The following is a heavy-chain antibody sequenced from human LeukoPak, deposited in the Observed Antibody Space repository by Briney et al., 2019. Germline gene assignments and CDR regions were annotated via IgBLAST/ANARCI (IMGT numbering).Heavy chain of an antibody. V-gene: IGHV1-46*01. Sequence: GASVKVSCKASGYTFTSYYMHWVRQAPGQGLEWMGIINPSGGSTTYAQKLQGRVTMTTDTSTTTSYMELRSLRSDDTAVYYCARDWYFDYWGQGTLVTVSS. CDR2: INPSGGST. CDR3: ARDWYFDY. CDR1: GYTFTSYY. J-gene: IGHJ4*02.